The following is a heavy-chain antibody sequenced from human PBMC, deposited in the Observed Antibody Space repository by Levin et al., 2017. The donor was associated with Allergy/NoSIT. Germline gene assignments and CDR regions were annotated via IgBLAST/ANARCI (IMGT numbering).Heavy chain of an antibody. CDR3: ARFGIEYSSASDFDY. Sequence: GGSLRLSCAASGFTFSSYGMHWVRQAPGKGLEWVAVIWYDGSNKYYADSVKGRFTISRDNSKNTLYLQMNSLRAEDTAVYYCARFGIEYSSASDFDYWGQGTLVTVSS. J-gene: IGHJ4*02. CDR2: IWYDGSNK. V-gene: IGHV3-33*01. CDR1: GFTFSSYG. D-gene: IGHD6-6*01.